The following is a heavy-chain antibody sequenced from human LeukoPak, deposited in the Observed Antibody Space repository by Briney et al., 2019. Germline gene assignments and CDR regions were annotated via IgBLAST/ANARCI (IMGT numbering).Heavy chain of an antibody. Sequence: GGSLRLSCAASGFTFSSYSMNWVRQAPGKGLEWVSYISSSSSTIYYADSVKGRFTISRDNAKNSLYLQMNSLRAEDTAVYYCARDRACHGYNWNYFDYWGQGTLVTVSS. V-gene: IGHV3-48*04. CDR3: ARDRACHGYNWNYFDY. J-gene: IGHJ4*02. CDR2: ISSSSSTI. D-gene: IGHD1-20*01. CDR1: GFTFSSYS.